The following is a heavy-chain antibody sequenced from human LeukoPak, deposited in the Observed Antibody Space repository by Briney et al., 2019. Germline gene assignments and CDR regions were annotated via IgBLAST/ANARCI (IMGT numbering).Heavy chain of an antibody. D-gene: IGHD3-22*01. CDR2: ISYDGSNK. CDR3: ARAHSSGYYYDY. J-gene: IGHJ4*02. Sequence: GGSLRLSCAVSGFTFSTYVMHWVRQAPGKGLEWVAVISYDGSNKYYADSVKGRFTISRDNSKNTLYLQMNSLRAEDTAVYYCARAHSSGYYYDYWGQGTLVTVSS. V-gene: IGHV3-30*04. CDR1: GFTFSTYV.